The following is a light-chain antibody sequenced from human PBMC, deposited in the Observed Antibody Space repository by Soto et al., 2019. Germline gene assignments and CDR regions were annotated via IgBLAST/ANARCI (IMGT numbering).Light chain of an antibody. CDR3: QQYNNWPPGIT. Sequence: ELWRRHPPPTLFVSPGERPTFSSRPSQSLSSNLPWYQQKPGQAPRLLIYGASTRATGIPARFSGSGSGTEFTLTISSLQSEDFAVYYCQQYNNWPPGITFGQGTRLEIK. J-gene: IGKJ5*01. V-gene: IGKV3-15*01. CDR1: QSLSSN. CDR2: GAS.